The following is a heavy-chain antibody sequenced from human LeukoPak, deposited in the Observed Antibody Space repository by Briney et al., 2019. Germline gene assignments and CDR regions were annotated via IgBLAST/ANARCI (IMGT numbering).Heavy chain of an antibody. Sequence: GGSLRLSCAASGFTFSSYWMSWVRQAPGKGLEWVANIKQDGSEKYYVDSVKGRFTISRDNAKNSLYLQMNSLRAEDTAVYYCARDGAIAVAGSYYYYYGMDVWGQGTTVTVSS. CDR2: IKQDGSEK. J-gene: IGHJ6*02. CDR1: GFTFSSYW. CDR3: ARDGAIAVAGSYYYYYGMDV. V-gene: IGHV3-7*01. D-gene: IGHD6-19*01.